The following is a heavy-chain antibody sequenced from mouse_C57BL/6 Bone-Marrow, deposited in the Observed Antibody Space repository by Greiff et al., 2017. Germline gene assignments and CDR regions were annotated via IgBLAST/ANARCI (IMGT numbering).Heavy chain of an antibody. CDR2: ISNGGGST. J-gene: IGHJ1*03. D-gene: IGHD3-1*01. CDR1: GFTFSDYY. Sequence: EVQGVESGGGLVQPGGSLKLSCAASGFTFSDYYMYWVRQTPEKRLEWVAYISNGGGSTYYPDTVKGRFTISRDNAKNTLYLQMSRLKSEDTAMYYCARHDRHRDFDVWGTGTTVTVSS. V-gene: IGHV5-12*01. CDR3: ARHDRHRDFDV.